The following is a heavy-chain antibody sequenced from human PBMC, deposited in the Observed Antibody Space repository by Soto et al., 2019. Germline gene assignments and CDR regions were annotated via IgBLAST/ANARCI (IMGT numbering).Heavy chain of an antibody. CDR1: GYTFTSYG. CDR2: INAANGDT. CDR3: VRRSVSATGIDWFEL. Sequence: ASVKVSCKASGYTFTSYGIHWVRQAPGQRLEWMGWINAANGDTKYSPKFQGRVTITRDTSASTAYMELSSLRSEDTAVYYCVRRSVSATGIDWFELWGQGTLVTVAS. V-gene: IGHV1-3*01. J-gene: IGHJ5*02. D-gene: IGHD6-13*01.